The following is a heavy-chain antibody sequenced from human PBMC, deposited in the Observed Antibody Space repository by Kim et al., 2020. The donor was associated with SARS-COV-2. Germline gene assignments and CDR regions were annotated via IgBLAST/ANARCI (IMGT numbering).Heavy chain of an antibody. V-gene: IGHV3-30*04. J-gene: IGHJ4*02. CDR3: ARSRIVVVTTGCDY. CDR2: ISYDGSNK. D-gene: IGHD2-21*02. CDR1: GFTFSAYA. Sequence: GGSLRLSCAASGFTFSAYALHWVRQAPGKGLEWVAVISYDGSNKYYADSVQGRFTISRDNSKNTLYLQMNSLRVEDTAVYYCARSRIVVVTTGCDYWGQGILVTVAS.